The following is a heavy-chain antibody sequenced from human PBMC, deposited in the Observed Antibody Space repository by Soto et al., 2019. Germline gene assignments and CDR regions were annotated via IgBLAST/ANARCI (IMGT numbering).Heavy chain of an antibody. J-gene: IGHJ3*02. D-gene: IGHD5-12*01. CDR2: IYYSGST. CDR3: ARRGGYSGYALGAFDI. CDR1: GGSISSYY. V-gene: IGHV4-59*01. Sequence: SETLSLTCTVSGGSISSYYWSWIRQPPGKGLEWIGYIYYSGSTNYNPSLKSRVTISVDTSKNQFSLKLSSVTAADTAVYYCARRGGYSGYALGAFDIWGQGTMVTVSS.